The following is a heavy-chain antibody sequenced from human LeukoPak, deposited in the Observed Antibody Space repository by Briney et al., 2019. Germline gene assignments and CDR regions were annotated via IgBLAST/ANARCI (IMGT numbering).Heavy chain of an antibody. CDR3: AMSQAGDSRKRRFDY. D-gene: IGHD6-19*01. Sequence: GGSLRLSCAASGFTFSSYAMSWVRQAPGKGLEWVSAISGSGGSTYYADSVKGRFTISRDNSKNTLYLQMNSLRAEDTAVYYCAMSQAGDSRKRRFDYWGQGTLVTVSS. J-gene: IGHJ4*02. CDR2: ISGSGGST. CDR1: GFTFSSYA. V-gene: IGHV3-23*01.